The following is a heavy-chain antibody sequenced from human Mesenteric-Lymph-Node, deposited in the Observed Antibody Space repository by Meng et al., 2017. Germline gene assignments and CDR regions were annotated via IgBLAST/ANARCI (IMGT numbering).Heavy chain of an antibody. Sequence: QVQLQESGPALVQPSQTLAPTCTVSGGSISSGDYYWSWIRQPPGKGLEWIGYIYYSGSTYSNASLKSRVTISIDRSKNQFSLKLSSVTAADTAVYYCARDRKHYGERGWFDPWGQGTLVTVSS. CDR3: ARDRKHYGERGWFDP. D-gene: IGHD4-17*01. V-gene: IGHV4-30-4*01. CDR2: IYYSGST. CDR1: GGSISSGDYY. J-gene: IGHJ5*02.